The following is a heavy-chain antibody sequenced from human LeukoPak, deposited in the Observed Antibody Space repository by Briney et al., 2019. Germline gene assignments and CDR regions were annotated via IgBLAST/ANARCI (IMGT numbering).Heavy chain of an antibody. CDR3: ARGAYGDPTSFDY. CDR2: AYDSGST. CDR1: GGSISRNY. Sequence: PSETLSLTCTVSGGSISRNYWSWIRQSPGKGPEWIGYAYDSGSTNYNPSLKSRVTISVDTSKNQFSLKLSSVTAADTAVYYCARGAYGDPTSFDYWGQGTLVTVSS. D-gene: IGHD4-17*01. V-gene: IGHV4-59*01. J-gene: IGHJ4*02.